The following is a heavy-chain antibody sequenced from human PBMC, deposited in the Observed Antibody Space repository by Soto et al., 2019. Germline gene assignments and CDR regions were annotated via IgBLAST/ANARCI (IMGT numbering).Heavy chain of an antibody. D-gene: IGHD3-22*01. V-gene: IGHV4-30-4*08. J-gene: IGHJ4*02. Sequence: SETLSLTCTVSGGSISSGGYYWSWIRQHPGKGLEWIGYIYYSGSTYYNPSLKSRVTISVDTSKNQFSLKLSSVTAADAAVYYCARDVGQGNYYDSSGYSYFDYWGQGTLVTVSS. CDR3: ARDVGQGNYYDSSGYSYFDY. CDR1: GGSISSGGYY. CDR2: IYYSGST.